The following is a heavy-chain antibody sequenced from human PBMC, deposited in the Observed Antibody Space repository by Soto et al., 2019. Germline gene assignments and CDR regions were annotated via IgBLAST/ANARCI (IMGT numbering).Heavy chain of an antibody. CDR3: ARGSTDSYPGSRIFDF. CDR2: ISGSGGST. Sequence: VQLLESGGGLVQPGGSLRLSCAASGFTFSSWAMSWVRQAPGKGLEWVSTISGSGGSTYYADSVKGRFTISRDNSKKTLYLQMSSLTAEDSAIYYCARGSTDSYPGSRIFDFWGRGTLVTVSS. D-gene: IGHD3-10*01. CDR1: GFTFSSWA. V-gene: IGHV3-23*01. J-gene: IGHJ4*02.